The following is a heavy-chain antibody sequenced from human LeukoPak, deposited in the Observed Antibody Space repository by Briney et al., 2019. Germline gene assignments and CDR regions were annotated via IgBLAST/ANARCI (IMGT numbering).Heavy chain of an antibody. J-gene: IGHJ4*02. Sequence: GGSLRLSCAASGFTVSSNYMSWVRQAPGKGLEWVSVIYSGGSTYYADSVKGRFTISRDNSKNTLYLQKNSLRAEDTAVYYCARAGIAVAGLHFDYWGQGTLVTVSS. D-gene: IGHD6-19*01. CDR2: IYSGGST. CDR3: ARAGIAVAGLHFDY. V-gene: IGHV3-53*01. CDR1: GFTVSSNY.